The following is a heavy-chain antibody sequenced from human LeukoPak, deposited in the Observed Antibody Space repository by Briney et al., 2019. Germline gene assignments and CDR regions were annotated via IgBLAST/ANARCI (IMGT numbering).Heavy chain of an antibody. CDR3: ARVVDILVPQHHNWFDP. CDR1: GGSFSGYY. D-gene: IGHD2-15*01. J-gene: IGHJ5*02. V-gene: IGHV4-34*01. Sequence: PSETLSLTCAVYGGSFSGYYWSWIRQPPGKGLEWIGEINHSGSTNYNPSLKSRVTISVDKSKSQFSLKLSSVTAADTAVYYCARVVDILVPQHHNWFDPWGQGTLVTVSS. CDR2: INHSGST.